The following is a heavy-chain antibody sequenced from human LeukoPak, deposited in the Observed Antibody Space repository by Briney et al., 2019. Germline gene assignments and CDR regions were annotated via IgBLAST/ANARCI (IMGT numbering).Heavy chain of an antibody. Sequence: GASVKVSCTTSGGTFSNYDIIWVRQAPGQRPEWTGGTIPMYATPDYAQNLQGRVTITTDDSTSTVYMELTSLRSDDTAVYYCARARSASRRSDAFDAWGQGTLVTVSS. CDR3: ARARSASRRSDAFDA. D-gene: IGHD6-13*01. CDR2: TIPMYATP. V-gene: IGHV1-69*05. CDR1: GGTFSNYD. J-gene: IGHJ3*01.